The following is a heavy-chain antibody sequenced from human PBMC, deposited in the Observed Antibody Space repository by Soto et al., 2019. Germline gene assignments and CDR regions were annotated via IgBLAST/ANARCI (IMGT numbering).Heavy chain of an antibody. V-gene: IGHV3-48*03. CDR2: ISSSGSTI. D-gene: IGHD4-17*01. CDR1: GFTFSSYE. Sequence: PGGSLRLSCAASGFTFSSYEMNWVRQAPGKGLEWVSYISSSGSTIYYADSVKGRFTISRDNAKNSPYLQMNSLRAEDTAVYYCARDHDDLNWFDPWGQGTLVTVSS. J-gene: IGHJ5*02. CDR3: ARDHDDLNWFDP.